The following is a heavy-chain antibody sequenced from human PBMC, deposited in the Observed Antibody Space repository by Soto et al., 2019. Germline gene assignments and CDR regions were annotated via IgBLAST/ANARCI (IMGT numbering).Heavy chain of an antibody. CDR1: GGSISSYY. CDR3: ARDRGGVASNWFDP. D-gene: IGHD3-10*01. J-gene: IGHJ5*02. V-gene: IGHV4-59*01. CDR2: IYYSGTT. Sequence: SETLSLTCTVSGGSISSYYWSWIRQPPGKGLEWIGYIYYSGTTNYNPSLKSRVTISVDTSKNQFSLKLSSVTAADTAVYYCARDRGGVASNWFDPWGQGTLVTVSS.